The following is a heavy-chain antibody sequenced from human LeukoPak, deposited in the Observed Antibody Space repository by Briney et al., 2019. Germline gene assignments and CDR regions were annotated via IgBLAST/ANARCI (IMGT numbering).Heavy chain of an antibody. CDR1: GGSISSGSYY. CDR2: IYTSGST. D-gene: IGHD6-19*01. J-gene: IGHJ4*02. CDR3: ARDSWGLYSSGWTPDY. Sequence: PSETLSLTCTVSGGSISSGSYYWSWIRQPAGKGLEWIGRIYTSGSTNYNPSLKSRVTISVDTSKNQFSLKLSSVTAADTAVCYCARDSWGLYSSGWTPDYWGQGTLVTVSS. V-gene: IGHV4-61*02.